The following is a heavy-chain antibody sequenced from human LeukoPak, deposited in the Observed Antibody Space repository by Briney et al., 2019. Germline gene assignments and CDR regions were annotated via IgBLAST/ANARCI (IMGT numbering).Heavy chain of an antibody. V-gene: IGHV3-48*01. Sequence: GGSLRLSCAASGFTFSSYSMNWVRQAPGKGLEWVSYISSSSSTIYYADSVKGRFTISRDNAKNSLYLQMNSLRAEDTAVYYCARTITIYQAAWGQGTLVTVSS. D-gene: IGHD3-3*01. J-gene: IGHJ5*02. CDR2: ISSSSSTI. CDR1: GFTFSSYS. CDR3: ARTITIYQAA.